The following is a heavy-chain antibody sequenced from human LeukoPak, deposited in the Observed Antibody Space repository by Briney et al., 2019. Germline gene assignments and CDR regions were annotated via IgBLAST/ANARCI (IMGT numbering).Heavy chain of an antibody. D-gene: IGHD1-26*01. CDR1: GGSISTYY. J-gene: IGHJ4*02. CDR3: ATTTIRLGY. V-gene: IGHV4-59*12. Sequence: SSETLSLTCTVSGGSISTYYWSWIRQPPGKGLEWIGYVYYSGSTNYNPSLKSRVTISVDTSKNQFSLKLSSVTAADTAVYYCATTTIRLGYWGQGTLVTASS. CDR2: VYYSGST.